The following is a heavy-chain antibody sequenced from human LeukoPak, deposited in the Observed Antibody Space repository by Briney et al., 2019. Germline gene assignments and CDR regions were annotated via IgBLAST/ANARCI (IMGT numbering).Heavy chain of an antibody. J-gene: IGHJ3*02. Sequence: GESLKISCKGSGYSFTSYWIGWVRQMPGKGLEWMGIIYPGDSDTRYSPSFQGQVTISADKSISTAYLQWSSLKASDTAMYYCARQIPPRRNTMVRGVIPYDAFDIWGQGTMVTVSS. CDR3: ARQIPPRRNTMVRGVIPYDAFDI. CDR1: GYSFTSYW. D-gene: IGHD3-10*01. CDR2: IYPGDSDT. V-gene: IGHV5-51*01.